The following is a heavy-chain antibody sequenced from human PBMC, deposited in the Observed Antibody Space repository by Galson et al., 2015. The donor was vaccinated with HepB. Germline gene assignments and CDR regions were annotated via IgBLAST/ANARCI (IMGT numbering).Heavy chain of an antibody. V-gene: IGHV4-61*02. CDR2: IYTSGNT. CDR3: ARHESESKTYAADN. D-gene: IGHD2-2*01. Sequence: TLSLTCTVSGGSISSDNYYWSWIRQPAGKGLEWIGRIYTSGNTHYNPSLKSRVTISGDTSKNQFSLKLNSVTAADTAVYYCARHESESKTYAADNWGQGTLVTVSS. CDR1: GGSISSDNYY. J-gene: IGHJ4*02.